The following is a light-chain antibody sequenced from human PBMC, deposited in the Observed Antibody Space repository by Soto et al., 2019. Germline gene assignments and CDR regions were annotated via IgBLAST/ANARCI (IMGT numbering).Light chain of an antibody. CDR2: DVS. CDR3: SSYAGSNNVL. Sequence: QSALTQPPSVSGSPGQSVTISCSGTIDDVTAYYRVSWYQQTPGTAPKLMIYDVSNRPSGVPDRFSGSRSGNTASLTISGLQAEDEGDYYCSSYAGSNNVLFGGGTKLTVL. V-gene: IGLV2-18*02. CDR1: IDDVTAYYR. J-gene: IGLJ2*01.